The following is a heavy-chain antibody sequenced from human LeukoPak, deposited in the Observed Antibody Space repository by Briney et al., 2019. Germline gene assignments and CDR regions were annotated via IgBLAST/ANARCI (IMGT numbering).Heavy chain of an antibody. CDR2: INPNSGGT. D-gene: IGHD3-10*01. CDR1: GYTFTGYY. V-gene: IGHV1-2*02. CDR3: ARGGSGSYFSWLDP. Sequence: ASVKVSCKASGYTFTGYYIHWVRQAPGQGLECMGWINPNSGGTNYAQKFQGRVTMTRDTSVSTAYMELSRLRSDDTAVYYCARGGSGSYFSWLDPWGQGTLVTVSS. J-gene: IGHJ5*02.